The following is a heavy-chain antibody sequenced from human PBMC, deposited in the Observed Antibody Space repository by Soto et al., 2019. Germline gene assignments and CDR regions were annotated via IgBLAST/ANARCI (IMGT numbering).Heavy chain of an antibody. Sequence: SETLSLTCTVYGGSFSGYYWSWIRQPPGKGLEWIGEMNHSGSANYNPSLKSRVTISVDTSKNQVSLNVSSVTAADTAVYYCARGPIATTNYWGQGTLVTVSS. CDR3: ARGPIATTNY. J-gene: IGHJ4*02. CDR2: MNHSGSA. CDR1: GGSFSGYY. V-gene: IGHV4-34*01. D-gene: IGHD5-12*01.